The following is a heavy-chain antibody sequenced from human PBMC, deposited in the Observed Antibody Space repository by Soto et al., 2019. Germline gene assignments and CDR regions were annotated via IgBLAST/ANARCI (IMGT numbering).Heavy chain of an antibody. Sequence: SETLSLTCTVSGGSIYPYYWSWIRQPPGKGLEWIGFIFYRGRTNYNPSLKSRVTISLDTSKSQFSLRLSSVTAADTAVYFCARALDSSAAPFDYWGQGTLVTVSS. CDR3: ARALDSSAAPFDY. V-gene: IGHV4-59*01. CDR1: GGSIYPYY. CDR2: IFYRGRT. J-gene: IGHJ4*02. D-gene: IGHD2-2*01.